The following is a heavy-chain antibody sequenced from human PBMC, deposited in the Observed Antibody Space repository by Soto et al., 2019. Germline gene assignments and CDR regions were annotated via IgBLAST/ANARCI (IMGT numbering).Heavy chain of an antibody. CDR2: INPSGGST. D-gene: IGHD1-26*01. Sequence: ASVKVSCKASGYTFTSYYMHWVRQAPGQGLEWMGIINPSGGSTSYAQKLQGRVTMTRDTSTSTVYMELSSLRSDDTAVYYCAREIRSYYYFDYWGQGTLVTVSS. V-gene: IGHV1-46*01. CDR3: AREIRSYYYFDY. CDR1: GYTFTSYY. J-gene: IGHJ4*02.